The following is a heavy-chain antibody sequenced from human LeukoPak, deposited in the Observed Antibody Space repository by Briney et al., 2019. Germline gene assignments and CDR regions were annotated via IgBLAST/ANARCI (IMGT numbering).Heavy chain of an antibody. CDR3: AKDEAYSSGYS. CDR1: GFTFDDYA. CDR2: ISWNSGSI. D-gene: IGHD6-19*01. V-gene: IGHV3-9*01. Sequence: PGGSLRLPCAASGFTFDDYAMHWVRQAPGKGLEWVSGISWNSGSIGYADSVKGRFTISRDNAKNSLYLQMNSLRAEDTALYYCAKDEAYSSGYSWGQGILVTVSS. J-gene: IGHJ4*02.